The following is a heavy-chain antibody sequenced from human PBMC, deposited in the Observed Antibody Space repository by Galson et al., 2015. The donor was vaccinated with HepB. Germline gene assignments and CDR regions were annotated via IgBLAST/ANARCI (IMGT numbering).Heavy chain of an antibody. CDR2: ISSSGSTI. J-gene: IGHJ5*02. Sequence: SLRLSCAASGFTFSDYYMSWIRQAPGKGLEWVSYISSSGSTIYYADSVKGRFTISRDNAKNSLYLQMNSLRAEDTAVYYCARDSNDFWSGNYNWFDPRGQGTLVTVSS. CDR1: GFTFSDYY. V-gene: IGHV3-11*01. CDR3: ARDSNDFWSGNYNWFDP. D-gene: IGHD3-3*01.